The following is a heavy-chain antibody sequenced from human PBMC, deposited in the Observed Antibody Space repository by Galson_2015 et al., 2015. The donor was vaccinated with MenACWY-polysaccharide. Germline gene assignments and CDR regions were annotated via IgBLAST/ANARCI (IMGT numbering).Heavy chain of an antibody. CDR3: AKDLRVGATAGSELDF. Sequence: SLRLSCAASEFTFSSYGMSWVRQAPGKGLEWVSSISGSGGSTFYADSVKGRFTISRDNSKNTLSLQVNSLRAEDTAKYYCAKDLRVGATAGSELDFWGQGTLVTVSS. CDR2: ISGSGGST. V-gene: IGHV3-23*01. J-gene: IGHJ4*02. D-gene: IGHD1-26*01. CDR1: EFTFSSYG.